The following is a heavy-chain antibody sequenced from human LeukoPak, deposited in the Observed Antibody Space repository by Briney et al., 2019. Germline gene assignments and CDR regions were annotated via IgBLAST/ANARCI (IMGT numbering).Heavy chain of an antibody. CDR1: GFTFSSYA. Sequence: ETGGSLRLSCAASGFTFSSYAMSWVRQAPGKGLEWISYISSSSSMIYYADSVKGRFTISRDNAKNSLYLQMNSLRDEDTAVYYWGRGGGGYSYGHDYWGQGTLVTVSP. V-gene: IGHV3-48*02. J-gene: IGHJ4*02. CDR3: GRGGGGYSYGHDY. CDR2: ISSSSSMI. D-gene: IGHD5-18*01.